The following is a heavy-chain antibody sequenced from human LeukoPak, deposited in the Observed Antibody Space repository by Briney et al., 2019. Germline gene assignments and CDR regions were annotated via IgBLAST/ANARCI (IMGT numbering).Heavy chain of an antibody. V-gene: IGHV3-7*03. J-gene: IGHJ3*02. CDR2: LQQDGSEK. CDR1: GFIFSSYW. CDR3: ARDPYYYDSSGYHAAFDI. Sequence: GGSLRLSCAASGFIFSSYWMSWVRRAPGKGLEWVASLQQDGSEKYYVESVRGRFTISRDNAKNSLYLQMNSLRAEDTAVYYCARDPYYYDSSGYHAAFDIWGQGTMDTVSS. D-gene: IGHD3-22*01.